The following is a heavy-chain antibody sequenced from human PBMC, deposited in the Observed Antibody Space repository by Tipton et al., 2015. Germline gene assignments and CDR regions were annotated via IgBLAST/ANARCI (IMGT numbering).Heavy chain of an antibody. CDR2: IYYSGST. Sequence: TLSLTCTVSGGSISSYYWSWIRQPPGKGLEWIGYIYYSGSTNYNPSLKSRVTISVDTSKNQFSLKLSPMTAADTAVYYCARFDYGDYLTGFDPWGQGTLVTVSS. CDR1: GGSISSYY. CDR3: ARFDYGDYLTGFDP. J-gene: IGHJ5*02. V-gene: IGHV4-59*01. D-gene: IGHD4-17*01.